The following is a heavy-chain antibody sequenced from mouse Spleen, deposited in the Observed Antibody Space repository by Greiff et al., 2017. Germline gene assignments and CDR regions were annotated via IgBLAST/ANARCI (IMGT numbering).Heavy chain of an antibody. CDR1: GFTFSSYG. CDR3: AREEYDYDRAWFAY. Sequence: EVKLVESGGGLVQPGGSLKLSCAASGFTFSSYGMSWVRQTPDKRLELVATINSNGGSTYYPDSVKGRFTISRDNAKNTLYLQMSSLKSEDTAMYYCAREEYDYDRAWFAYWGQGTLVTVSA. D-gene: IGHD2-4*01. J-gene: IGHJ3*01. V-gene: IGHV5-6-3*01. CDR2: INSNGGST.